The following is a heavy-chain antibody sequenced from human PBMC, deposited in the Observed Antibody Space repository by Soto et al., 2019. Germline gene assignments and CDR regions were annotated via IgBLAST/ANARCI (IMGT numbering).Heavy chain of an antibody. Sequence: GASVKVSCKASGYTFTSYGISWVRQAPGQGLEWMGWISAYNGNTNYAQKLQGRVTMTTDTSTSTAYMELRSLRSDDTAVYYCARDTDSLGELSLPDYWGQGTLVTSPQ. V-gene: IGHV1-18*01. CDR2: ISAYNGNT. J-gene: IGHJ4*02. D-gene: IGHD3-16*02. CDR1: GYTFTSYG. CDR3: ARDTDSLGELSLPDY.